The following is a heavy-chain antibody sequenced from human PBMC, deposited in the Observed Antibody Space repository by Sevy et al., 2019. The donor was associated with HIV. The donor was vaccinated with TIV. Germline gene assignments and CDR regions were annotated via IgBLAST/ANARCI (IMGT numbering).Heavy chain of an antibody. D-gene: IGHD5-12*01. CDR1: GYSISSGYY. V-gene: IGHV4-38-2*01. Sequence: SETLSLTCAVSGYSISSGYYWGWIRQPPGKGLEWIGSIYHSGSTYYNPSLKSRVTISVDTSKNQFSLKLSSVTAADTAVYHCARHVHIVATMAHFDYWGQGTLVTVSS. CDR2: IYHSGST. J-gene: IGHJ4*02. CDR3: ARHVHIVATMAHFDY.